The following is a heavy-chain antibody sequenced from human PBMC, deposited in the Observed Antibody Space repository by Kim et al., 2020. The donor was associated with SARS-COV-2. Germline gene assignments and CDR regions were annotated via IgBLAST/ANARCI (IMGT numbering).Heavy chain of an antibody. CDR3: ARERRTGYNVAFDI. V-gene: IGHV4-38-2*02. CDR2: IYHSGST. CDR1: GYSISSGYY. D-gene: IGHD1-1*01. Sequence: SENLSLTCTVSGYSISSGYYWGWIRQPPGKGLEWIGSIYHSGSTYYNPSLKSRVTISVDTSKNQFSLKLSSVTAADTAVYYCARERRTGYNVAFDIWGQG. J-gene: IGHJ3*02.